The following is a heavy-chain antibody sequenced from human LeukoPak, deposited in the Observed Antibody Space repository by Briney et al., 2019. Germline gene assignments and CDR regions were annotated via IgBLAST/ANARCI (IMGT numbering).Heavy chain of an antibody. CDR1: GFTVSSNY. Sequence: GGSLRLSCAASGFTVSSNYMSWVRQAPGEGLEWVSVIFSDGNTFYAASVKGRFTISRDNAKNSLYLQMNSLRAEDTALYYCARDPLLWFGESTPHNYMDVWGKGTTVTISS. D-gene: IGHD3-10*01. J-gene: IGHJ6*03. CDR3: ARDPLLWFGESTPHNYMDV. V-gene: IGHV3-66*01. CDR2: IFSDGNT.